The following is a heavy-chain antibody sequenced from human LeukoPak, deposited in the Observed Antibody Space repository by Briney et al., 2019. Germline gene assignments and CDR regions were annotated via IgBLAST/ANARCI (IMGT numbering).Heavy chain of an antibody. CDR1: GFTFSDYY. CDR2: ISSSGSTI. J-gene: IGHJ4*02. V-gene: IGHV3-11*01. D-gene: IGHD3-22*01. Sequence: GGSLRLSCAASGFTFSDYYMSWIRQAPGKGLEWLSYISSSGSTIYYADSVKGRFTISRDNAKNSLYLQINSLRAEDTAVYYCARSGDYYDTSGYLFDYWGQGTLVTVSS. CDR3: ARSGDYYDTSGYLFDY.